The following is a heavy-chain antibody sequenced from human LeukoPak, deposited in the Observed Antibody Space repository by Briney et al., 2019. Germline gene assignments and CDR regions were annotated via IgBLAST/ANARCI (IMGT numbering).Heavy chain of an antibody. V-gene: IGHV1-8*01. CDR1: GYTFTSYD. Sequence: ASVEVSCKASGYTFTSYDINWVRQATGQGLEWMGWMNPNSGNTGYAQKFQGRVTMTRNTSISTAYMKLSSLRSEDTAVYYCARAAVGSSWYGSYYGMDVWGQGTTVTVSS. CDR2: MNPNSGNT. D-gene: IGHD6-13*01. J-gene: IGHJ6*02. CDR3: ARAAVGSSWYGSYYGMDV.